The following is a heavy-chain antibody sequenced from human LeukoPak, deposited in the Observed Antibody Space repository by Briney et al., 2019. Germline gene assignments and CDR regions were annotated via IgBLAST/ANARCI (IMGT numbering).Heavy chain of an antibody. CDR2: ISYDENNK. D-gene: IGHD2-2*01. V-gene: IGHV3-30*04. Sequence: PGRSLRLSCATSGFTFSSYAVHWVRQAPGKGLQWVAAISYDENNKYYADSVKGRFTISRDNSKNTLYLQMNSLRAEDTAVYYCARGYCTSTSCFNDYWGQGTLVTVSS. CDR3: ARGYCTSTSCFNDY. CDR1: GFTFSSYA. J-gene: IGHJ4*02.